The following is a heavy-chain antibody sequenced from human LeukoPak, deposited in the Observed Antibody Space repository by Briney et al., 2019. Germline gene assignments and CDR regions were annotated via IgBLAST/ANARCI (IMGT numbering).Heavy chain of an antibody. J-gene: IGHJ4*02. V-gene: IGHV1-18*01. D-gene: IGHD6-19*01. CDR1: GYTFTSYG. CDR2: ISAYNGDT. CDR3: ARAGYSSGHKSYYFDY. Sequence: GASVTVSCKASGYTFTSYGISWVRQAPGQGLEWMGWISAYNGDTNYAQKLQGRVTMTTDTSTSTAYMELRSLRSDDTAVYYCARAGYSSGHKSYYFDYWGQGTLVTVSS.